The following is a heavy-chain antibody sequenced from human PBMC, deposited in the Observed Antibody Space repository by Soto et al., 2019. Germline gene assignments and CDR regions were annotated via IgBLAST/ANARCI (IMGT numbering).Heavy chain of an antibody. D-gene: IGHD3-22*01. CDR2: IYYSGST. CDR1: GGSISSGDYY. Sequence: PSETLSLTCTVSGGSISSGDYYWSWIRQPPGKGLEWIGYIYYSGSTYYNPSLKSRVTISVDTSKNQFSLKLSSVTAADTAVYYCASLSVVIAHYFDYWGQGTLVTVSS. J-gene: IGHJ4*02. CDR3: ASLSVVIAHYFDY. V-gene: IGHV4-30-4*01.